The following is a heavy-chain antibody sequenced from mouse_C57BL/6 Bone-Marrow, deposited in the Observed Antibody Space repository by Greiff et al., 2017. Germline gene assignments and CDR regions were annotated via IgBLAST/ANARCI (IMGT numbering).Heavy chain of an antibody. J-gene: IGHJ1*03. CDR1: GYTFTSYD. D-gene: IGHD1-1*01. V-gene: IGHV1-85*01. CDR2: IYPRDGST. CDR3: AILEVDDSSGDWYFDV. Sequence: QVQLQQSGPELVKPGASVKLSCKASGYTFTSYDINWVTQRPGQGLEWIGWIYPRDGSTKYNEKFKGKATLTVSTSSSTAYMELHSLTSEDAAVYSWAILEVDDSSGDWYFDVWGTGTTVTVSS.